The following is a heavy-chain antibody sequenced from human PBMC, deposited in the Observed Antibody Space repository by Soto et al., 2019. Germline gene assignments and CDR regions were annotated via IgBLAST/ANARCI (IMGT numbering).Heavy chain of an antibody. CDR1: GYTFTSYD. CDR3: ARAFDTMVRGVLLH. CDR2: MDPNSGNA. V-gene: IGHV1-8*01. D-gene: IGHD3-10*01. J-gene: IGHJ4*02. Sequence: GASVKVSWKASGYTFTSYDINWGRQAPGQGLEWMGWMDPNSGNAGYAQKFQGRVTMTRNTSISTAYLELSSLRSEDTAVYYCARAFDTMVRGVLLHWGQGALVTVSS.